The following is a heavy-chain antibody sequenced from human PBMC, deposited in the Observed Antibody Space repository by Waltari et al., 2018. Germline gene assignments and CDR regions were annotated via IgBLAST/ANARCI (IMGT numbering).Heavy chain of an antibody. CDR3: VKGKEVAGNDS. D-gene: IGHD6-19*01. Sequence: QLVESGGGLVQPGGSLRLYCSASGFRCSKSAMHWVRQAPGKGLEYVSTISSNGGNTYYADSVKDRFTISRDNSKNSLYLQMSNLRPEDTALYYCVKGKEVAGNDSWGQGAPVTVSS. V-gene: IGHV3-64D*08. J-gene: IGHJ4*02. CDR1: GFRCSKSA. CDR2: ISSNGGNT.